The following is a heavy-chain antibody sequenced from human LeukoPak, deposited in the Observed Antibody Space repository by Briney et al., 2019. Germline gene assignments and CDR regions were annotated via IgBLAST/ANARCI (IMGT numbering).Heavy chain of an antibody. J-gene: IGHJ4*02. CDR1: GGSISSSSYY. D-gene: IGHD6-19*01. CDR3: ARDHRSIQQWLAPFDY. V-gene: IGHV4-39*07. Sequence: SETLSLTCTVSGGSISSSSYYWGWIRQPPGKGLEWIGSIYYSGSTYYNPSLKSRVTMSVDTSKNQFSLKLSPVTAADTAVYYCARDHRSIQQWLAPFDYWGQGTLVTVSS. CDR2: IYYSGST.